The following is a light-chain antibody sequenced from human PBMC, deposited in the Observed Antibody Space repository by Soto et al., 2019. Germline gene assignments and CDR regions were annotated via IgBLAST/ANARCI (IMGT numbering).Light chain of an antibody. J-gene: IGKJ4*01. CDR1: QSISTY. CDR3: QHGYSTPLT. V-gene: IGKV1-39*01. Sequence: DIQMTQSPSSLSASVGDRVTITCRASQSISTYLHWYQQKPGKAPNLLIYAASTLQSGVPSRFSGSVSGTDFTLTISSPQPEDFATYFCQHGYSTPLTFGGGTKVDIK. CDR2: AAS.